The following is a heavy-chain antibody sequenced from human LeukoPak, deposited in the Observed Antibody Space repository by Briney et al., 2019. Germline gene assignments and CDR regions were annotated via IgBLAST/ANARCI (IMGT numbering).Heavy chain of an antibody. D-gene: IGHD3-3*01. CDR1: GFTFSSSA. Sequence: GGSLRLSCAASGFTFSSSAMSWVRQAPGKGLEWVSSISSSSSYIYYADSVKGRFTISRDNAKNSLYLQMNSLRAEDTAVYYCARDMATADDFNWFDPWGQGTLVTVSS. J-gene: IGHJ5*02. V-gene: IGHV3-21*01. CDR2: ISSSSSYI. CDR3: ARDMATADDFNWFDP.